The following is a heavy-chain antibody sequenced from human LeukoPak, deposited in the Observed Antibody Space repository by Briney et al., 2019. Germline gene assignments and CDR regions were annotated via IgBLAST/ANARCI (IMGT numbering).Heavy chain of an antibody. D-gene: IGHD2-15*01. Sequence: ASETLSLTCTVSGDSISSRTYSWVWIRQPPGKGLEWIGSIYYSGTTYYNPSLKSRVTISVDTSKSHFSLKLTSVTAADTAVYYRARSPLLLYVTGLYYFDYWGQGTLVTVSS. V-gene: IGHV4-39*02. CDR2: IYYSGTT. J-gene: IGHJ4*02. CDR3: ARSPLLLYVTGLYYFDY. CDR1: GDSISSRTYS.